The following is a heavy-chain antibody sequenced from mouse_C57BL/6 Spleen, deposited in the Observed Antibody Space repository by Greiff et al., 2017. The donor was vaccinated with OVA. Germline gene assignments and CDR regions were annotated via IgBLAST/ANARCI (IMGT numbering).Heavy chain of an antibody. Sequence: VKLVESGPGLVAPSQSLSITCTVSGFSLTSYAISWVRQPPGKGLEWLGVIWTGGGTNYNSALKSRLSISKDNSKSQVFLKMNSLQPDDTARYYFARKTTVVAGDYYAMDYWGQGTSVTVSS. CDR1: GFSLTSYA. CDR2: IWTGGGT. J-gene: IGHJ4*01. V-gene: IGHV2-9-1*01. CDR3: ARKTTVVAGDYYAMDY. D-gene: IGHD1-1*01.